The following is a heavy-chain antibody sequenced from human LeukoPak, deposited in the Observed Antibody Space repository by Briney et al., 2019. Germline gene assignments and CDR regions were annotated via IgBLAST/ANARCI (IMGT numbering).Heavy chain of an antibody. CDR3: ARGPLVDFFDY. D-gene: IGHD2-15*01. Sequence: SETLSLTCTVSGVSVSSGSHYWSWIRQPPGKGLEWIGYIYYSGSTKYNPSLKSRVTTSVDTSKNQFSLKLSSVTAADTAVYYCARGPLVDFFDYWGQGTLVTVSS. CDR2: IYYSGST. V-gene: IGHV4-61*01. CDR1: GVSVSSGSHY. J-gene: IGHJ4*02.